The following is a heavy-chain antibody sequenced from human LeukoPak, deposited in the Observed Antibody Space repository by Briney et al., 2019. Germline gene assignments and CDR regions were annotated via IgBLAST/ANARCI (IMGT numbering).Heavy chain of an antibody. CDR3: ATGGDWFDP. CDR1: GYTFTDYY. J-gene: IGHJ5*02. D-gene: IGHD3-16*01. V-gene: IGHV1-69-2*01. CDR2: VNPEDGET. Sequence: ASVKVSCKVSGYTFTDYYMHWVQQAPGKGLEWMGPVNPEDGETIYAEKFQGRVTITADTSTDTAYMELSSLRSEDTAVYYCATGGDWFDPWGQGTLVTVSS.